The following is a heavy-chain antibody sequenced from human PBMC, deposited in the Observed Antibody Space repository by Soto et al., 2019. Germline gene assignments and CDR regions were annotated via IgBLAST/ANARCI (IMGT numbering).Heavy chain of an antibody. CDR3: AKGTHTGPGYGLDV. CDR2: IYNSGDYT. J-gene: IGHJ6*02. V-gene: IGHV3-23*01. Sequence: EVQLLESGGGLVQPGGSLRLSCTASGFTFDNYGMSWVRQAPGKELEWVSGIYNSGDYTYYAVSVKGRFTISRDNSRYTRYLQMSSLRAEDTAIYYCAKGTHTGPGYGLDVWGQGTTVTVSS. CDR1: GFTFDNYG. D-gene: IGHD3-22*01.